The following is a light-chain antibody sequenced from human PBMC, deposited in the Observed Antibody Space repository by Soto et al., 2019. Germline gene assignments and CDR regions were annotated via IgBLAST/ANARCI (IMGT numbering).Light chain of an antibody. CDR1: SSNIGSHA. V-gene: IGLV1-44*01. J-gene: IGLJ1*01. CDR3: QSYDFSLSGFYV. Sequence: QSVLTQPPSASGTPGQRVTISCSGSSSNIGSHAINWYQKLPGTAPKLLIHNTNQRPSGVPDRFSGSKSGTSAALAISGLQSEDEADYYCQSYDFSLSGFYVFGTGTKLTVL. CDR2: NTN.